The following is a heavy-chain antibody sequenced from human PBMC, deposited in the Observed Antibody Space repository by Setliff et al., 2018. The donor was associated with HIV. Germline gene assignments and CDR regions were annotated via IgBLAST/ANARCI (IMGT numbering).Heavy chain of an antibody. D-gene: IGHD3-10*01. J-gene: IGHJ4*02. CDR2: IDHSGNI. Sequence: SETLSLTCAVYGGSFNDYYWTWIRQPPGKGLEWIGEIDHSGNIKYHASLKSRVTISTDTSKNQISLKLRSVTAADTAVCYCARGLNYYGSGSYLPLGYWGQGTLVTVSS. V-gene: IGHV4-34*01. CDR1: GGSFNDYY. CDR3: ARGLNYYGSGSYLPLGY.